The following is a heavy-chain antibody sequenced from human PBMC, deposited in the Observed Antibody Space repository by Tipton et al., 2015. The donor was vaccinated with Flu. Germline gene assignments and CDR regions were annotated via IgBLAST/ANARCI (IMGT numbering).Heavy chain of an antibody. CDR2: IYHTGTT. CDR3: VRGGDGTGSSNSIIGPFDF. V-gene: IGHV4-4*02. J-gene: IGHJ4*02. Sequence: GLVKPSGTLSLTRAVSGDSITSDNFWSWVRQPPGKGLEWIGEIYHTGTTNYNPSLKSRVTISIDNSKNQFSLKLPFVAAADTAVYYCVRGGDGTGSSNSIIGPFDFWGQGKLVTVSS. CDR1: GDSITSDNF. D-gene: IGHD2-8*02.